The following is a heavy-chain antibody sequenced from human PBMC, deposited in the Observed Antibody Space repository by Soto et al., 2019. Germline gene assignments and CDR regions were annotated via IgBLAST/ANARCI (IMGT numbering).Heavy chain of an antibody. V-gene: IGHV1-69*12. J-gene: IGHJ4*02. Sequence: QVQLVQSGAEVKKPGSSVKVSCKASGGTFSSYAISWVRQAPGQGLEWMGGIIPIFGTANYAQKFQGRAXIXAXXSTSPAYMELSSLRSEDTAVYYCARDEVRDGYNHYWGQGTLVTLSS. CDR2: IIPIFGTA. D-gene: IGHD5-12*01. CDR3: ARDEVRDGYNHY. CDR1: GGTFSSYA.